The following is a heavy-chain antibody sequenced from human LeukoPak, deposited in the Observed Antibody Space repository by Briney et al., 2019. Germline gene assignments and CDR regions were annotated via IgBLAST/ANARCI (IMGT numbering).Heavy chain of an antibody. D-gene: IGHD6-6*01. V-gene: IGHV3-53*04. CDR2: IYSGGST. J-gene: IGHJ4*02. Sequence: SGGSLRLSCAASGFTVSSNYMSWVRQAPGKGLEWVSVIYSGGSTYYADSVKGRFTISGHNSKNTLYLQMNSLRAEDTAVYYCARGAYSSSYLFDYWGQGTLVTVSS. CDR3: ARGAYSSSYLFDY. CDR1: GFTVSSNY.